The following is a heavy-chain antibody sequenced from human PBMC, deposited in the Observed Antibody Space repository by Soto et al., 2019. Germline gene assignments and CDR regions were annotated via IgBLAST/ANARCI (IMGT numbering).Heavy chain of an antibody. D-gene: IGHD6-13*01. J-gene: IGHJ5*02. CDR1: GGTFSSYA. CDR3: ARSESIAAADTEGAWFDP. Sequence: QVQLVQSGAEGKKPGSSVKVSCKASGGTFSSYAISWVRQAPGQGLEWMGGIIPIFGTANYAQKFQGRVTITADESTRTAYMELSRLRSEDTAVYYCARSESIAAADTEGAWFDPWGQGTLVTVSS. CDR2: IIPIFGTA. V-gene: IGHV1-69*01.